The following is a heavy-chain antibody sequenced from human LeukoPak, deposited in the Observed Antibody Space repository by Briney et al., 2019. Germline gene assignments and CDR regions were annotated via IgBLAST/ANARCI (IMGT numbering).Heavy chain of an antibody. D-gene: IGHD3-22*01. CDR2: IYSGGST. CDR3: ARWELGYYYDSSGYGSY. Sequence: PGGSLRLSCAASGFTVSSNYMSWVRQAPGKGLEWVSVIYSGGSTYYADSVKGRFTISRDNSKNTLYLQMNSLRAEDTAVYYCARWELGYYYDSSGYGSYWGQGTLVTVSS. CDR1: GFTVSSNY. J-gene: IGHJ4*02. V-gene: IGHV3-66*01.